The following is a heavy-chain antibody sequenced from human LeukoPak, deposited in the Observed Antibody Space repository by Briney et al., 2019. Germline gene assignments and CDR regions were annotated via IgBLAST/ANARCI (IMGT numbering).Heavy chain of an antibody. Sequence: GGSLRLSCTTSGFTFGDYAMSWFRQAPGKGLEWVSFIRSKAYGGTTEYAASVKGRFTISRDDSKSIAYLQMNSLKTEDTAVYYCTRGGYFDSSGYPYFDYWGQGTLVTLSS. D-gene: IGHD3-22*01. CDR3: TRGGYFDSSGYPYFDY. J-gene: IGHJ4*02. CDR2: IRSKAYGGTT. CDR1: GFTFGDYA. V-gene: IGHV3-49*03.